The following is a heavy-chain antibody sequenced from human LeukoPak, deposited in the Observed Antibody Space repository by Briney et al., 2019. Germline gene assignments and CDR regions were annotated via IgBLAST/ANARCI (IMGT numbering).Heavy chain of an antibody. CDR1: GFTSSSYA. CDR2: ISGISGST. Sequence: GGSLRLSCAASGFTSSSYAMSWVRQAPGKGLEWVSTISGISGSTYYADSVKGRFTISRDNSKNTLYLQMNSLRAEGTAVYYCAKRYYDSSGYRWFDYWGQGTLVTVSS. D-gene: IGHD3-22*01. J-gene: IGHJ4*02. CDR3: AKRYYDSSGYRWFDY. V-gene: IGHV3-23*01.